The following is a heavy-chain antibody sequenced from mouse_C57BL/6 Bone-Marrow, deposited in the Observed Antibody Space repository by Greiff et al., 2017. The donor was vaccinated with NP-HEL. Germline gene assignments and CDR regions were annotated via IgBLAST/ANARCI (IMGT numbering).Heavy chain of an antibody. CDR2: INPYNGGT. D-gene: IGHD1-1*01. V-gene: IGHV1-19*01. CDR3: ARRGTTVGDV. Sequence: LKESGPVLVKPGASVKMSCKASGYTFTDYYMNWVKQSHGKSLEWIGVINPYNGGTSYNQKFKGKATLTVDKSSSTAYMELNSLTSEDSAVYYCARRGTTVGDVWGTGTTVTVSS. J-gene: IGHJ1*03. CDR1: GYTFTDYY.